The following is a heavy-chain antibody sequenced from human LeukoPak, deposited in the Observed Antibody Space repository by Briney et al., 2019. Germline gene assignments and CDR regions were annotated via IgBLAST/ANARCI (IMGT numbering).Heavy chain of an antibody. Sequence: SDTLSLTCAVSGYSITSSSWWGWIRQPPGKGLEWIGYIYHSGTTYYNPSLQSRVTMSVDTSKNQFSLKLSSVTAVDTAVYYCARKENVYYYFDYWGQGTLVTDSS. D-gene: IGHD3-10*01. CDR2: IYHSGTT. V-gene: IGHV4-28*01. J-gene: IGHJ4*02. CDR1: GYSITSSSW. CDR3: ARKENVYYYFDY.